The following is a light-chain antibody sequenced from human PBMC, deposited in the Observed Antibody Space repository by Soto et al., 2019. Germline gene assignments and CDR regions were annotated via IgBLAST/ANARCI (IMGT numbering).Light chain of an antibody. V-gene: IGKV3-11*01. CDR2: DAS. CDR1: QSVSSY. J-gene: IGKJ4*01. CDR3: QQRSNWPLT. Sequence: EIVLTQSPATLSLSPGERATLSCRASQSVSSYLAWYQQKPGQAPRLLIYDASNRATGIPARFSGSGSGTDFTLTSSSLKPEDFAVYYWQQRSNWPLTFGGGTKVEIK.